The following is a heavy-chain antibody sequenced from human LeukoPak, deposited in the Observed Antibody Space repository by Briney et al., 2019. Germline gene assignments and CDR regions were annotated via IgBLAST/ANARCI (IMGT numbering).Heavy chain of an antibody. CDR2: IWYDGSNK. CDR3: ARDSDDYGDNTYFDY. J-gene: IGHJ4*02. Sequence: PGGSLRLSCAASGFTFSSYGMHWVRQAPGKGLEWVAVIWYDGSNKYYADSVKGRFTISRDNSKNTLYLQLNSLRAEDTAVYYCARDSDDYGDNTYFDYWGQGTLVTVSS. D-gene: IGHD4-17*01. CDR1: GFTFSSYG. V-gene: IGHV3-33*01.